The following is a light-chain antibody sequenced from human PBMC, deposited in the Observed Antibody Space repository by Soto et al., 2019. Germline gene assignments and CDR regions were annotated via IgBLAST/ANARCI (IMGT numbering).Light chain of an antibody. CDR2: DVS. CDR3: SSYTSSSTLLDV. Sequence: QSVLTQPASVSGSPGQSITISCTGTSSDVGGYNYVSWYQQHPGKAPKLMIYDVSNRPSGVSNRFSGSKSGNTAYLTISGLQAEDEADYYCSSYTSSSTLLDVFGTGTKLTVL. V-gene: IGLV2-14*01. CDR1: SSDVGGYNY. J-gene: IGLJ1*01.